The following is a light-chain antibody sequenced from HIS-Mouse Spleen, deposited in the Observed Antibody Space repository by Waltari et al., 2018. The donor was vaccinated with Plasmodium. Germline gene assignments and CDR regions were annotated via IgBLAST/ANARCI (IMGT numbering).Light chain of an antibody. Sequence: EIVLTQSPGTLSLSPGERATLSCRASQSVSSSYLAWYQQKPGQAPRLLIYGASSRATGIPDRFSGSGSGTDFTLTISRLETEDFALYYCQQYGSSGTFGQGTKVEIK. CDR3: QQYGSSGT. V-gene: IGKV3-20*01. J-gene: IGKJ1*01. CDR2: GAS. CDR1: QSVSSSY.